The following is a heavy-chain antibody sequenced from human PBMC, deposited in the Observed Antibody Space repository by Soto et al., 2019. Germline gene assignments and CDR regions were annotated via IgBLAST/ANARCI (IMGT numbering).Heavy chain of an antibody. CDR1: GGSISSYY. J-gene: IGHJ6*02. CDR3: ARAGAGAGPYYYYYGMDV. V-gene: IGHV4-59*01. CDR2: IYYSGST. D-gene: IGHD6-19*01. Sequence: SETLSLTCTVSGGSISSYYWSWIRQPPGKGLEWIGYIYYSGSTNYNPSLKSRATISVYTSKNQFSLRLSSVTAADTAVYYCARAGAGAGPYYYYYGMDVWGQGTRGTV.